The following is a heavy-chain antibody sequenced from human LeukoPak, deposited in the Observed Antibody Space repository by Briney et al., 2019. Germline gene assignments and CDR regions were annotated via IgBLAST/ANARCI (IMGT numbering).Heavy chain of an antibody. V-gene: IGHV4-4*02. CDR1: GGSITSDNW. D-gene: IGHD6-19*01. J-gene: IGHJ4*02. Sequence: PSGTLSLTCAVSGGSITSDNWWIWVRQPPGQGLEWIGEAYHSGITNYNPSLKSRVTMSVDKSKNQFSLSLSSVTAADTAVYHCARGLYSSDAYWGQGSLVTVSS. CDR3: ARGLYSSDAY. CDR2: AYHSGIT.